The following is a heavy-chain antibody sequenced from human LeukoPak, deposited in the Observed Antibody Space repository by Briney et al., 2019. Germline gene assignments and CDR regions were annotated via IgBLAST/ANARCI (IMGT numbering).Heavy chain of an antibody. Sequence: ASVKVSCKAAGYTFTGYYMHWVRQPPGQGLEWMGWINPNSGGTNYAHKFQGRVTITRDTSISTAYMELSRLRSDDTAVYYCASEGPYYDILTGYSYWGQGTLVTVSS. J-gene: IGHJ4*02. CDR3: ASEGPYYDILTGYSY. D-gene: IGHD3-9*01. CDR2: INPNSGGT. V-gene: IGHV1-2*02. CDR1: GYTFTGYY.